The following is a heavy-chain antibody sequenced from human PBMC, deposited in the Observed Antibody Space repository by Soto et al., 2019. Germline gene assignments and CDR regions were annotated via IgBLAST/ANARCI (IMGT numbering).Heavy chain of an antibody. D-gene: IGHD6-13*01. Sequence: ASVKLACKASGYTVTSYGISWVRQAPGQGLEWMGWISAYNGNTNYAQKLQGRVTMTTDTSTSTAYMELRSLRSDDTAVYYCARDGPTIARGWFDPWGQGTLVTVSS. CDR1: GYTVTSYG. CDR2: ISAYNGNT. V-gene: IGHV1-18*01. J-gene: IGHJ5*02. CDR3: ARDGPTIARGWFDP.